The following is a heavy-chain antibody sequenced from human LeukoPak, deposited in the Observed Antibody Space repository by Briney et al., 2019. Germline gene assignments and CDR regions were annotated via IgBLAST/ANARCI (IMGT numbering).Heavy chain of an antibody. Sequence: SETLSLTCTVSGGSISSYYWSWIRQPAGKGLEWIGRIYTSGSTNYNPSLKSRLTMSLDTSKNQFSLRLSSVTAADTAVYFCARGAAGTGAADYWGQGTLITVSS. CDR1: GGSISSYY. CDR2: IYTSGST. V-gene: IGHV4-4*07. J-gene: IGHJ4*02. CDR3: ARGAAGTGAADY. D-gene: IGHD6-13*01.